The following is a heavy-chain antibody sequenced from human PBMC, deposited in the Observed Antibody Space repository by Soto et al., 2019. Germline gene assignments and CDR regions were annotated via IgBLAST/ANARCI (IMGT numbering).Heavy chain of an antibody. D-gene: IGHD3-3*01. CDR1: GYTFTSYG. Sequence: VSCKASGYTFTSYGISWVRQAPGQGLEWMGWISAYNGNTNYAQKPQGRVTMTTDTSTSTAYMELRSLRSDDTAVYYCARGGDFWSGYGDWFDPWGQGTLVTVSS. J-gene: IGHJ5*02. CDR3: ARGGDFWSGYGDWFDP. V-gene: IGHV1-18*04. CDR2: ISAYNGNT.